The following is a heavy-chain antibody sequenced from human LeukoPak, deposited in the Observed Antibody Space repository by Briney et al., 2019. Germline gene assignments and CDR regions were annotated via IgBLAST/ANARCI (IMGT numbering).Heavy chain of an antibody. CDR2: FSGGGDNT. CDR3: AKFEGALLGNYYMDV. CDR1: GFPFSDFA. J-gene: IGHJ6*03. Sequence: GGSLRLSCAVSGFPFSDFAMSWVRQAPGKGLEWVSTFSGGGDNTYFADSVKGRFTISRDNSKNTLFLQMVSLRAEDTAVYYCAKFEGALLGNYYMDVWGKGTTVTVSS. V-gene: IGHV3-23*01.